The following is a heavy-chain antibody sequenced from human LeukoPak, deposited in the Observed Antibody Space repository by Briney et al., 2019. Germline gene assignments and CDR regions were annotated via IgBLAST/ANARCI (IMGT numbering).Heavy chain of an antibody. CDR1: GGSISSYY. D-gene: IGHD5-18*01. V-gene: IGHV4-4*07. CDR2: LHTSGST. CDR3: ARTTEGGYTYGYFYYYYMDV. J-gene: IGHJ6*03. Sequence: NPSETLSLTCTVSGGSISSYYWSWIRQPAGEGLEWIGRLHTSGSTHYNPSLKSRVTVSVDTSKNQFSLKLTSVTAADTAVYYCARTTEGGYTYGYFYYYYMDVWGKGTTVTISS.